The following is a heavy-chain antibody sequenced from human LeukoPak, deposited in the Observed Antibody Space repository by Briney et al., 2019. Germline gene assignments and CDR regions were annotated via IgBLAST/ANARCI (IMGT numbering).Heavy chain of an antibody. J-gene: IGHJ4*02. CDR1: GFTFTTFA. CDR2: ISAGGGNT. CDR3: ARDCGTSGCDF. D-gene: IGHD5-12*01. Sequence: GGSLILSCAASGFTFTTFAMSWVRQAPGKGLECVSAISAGGGNTYYADSVKGRFTISRDNSKNTLYLQVNSLRAEDTAVYYCARDCGTSGCDFWGQGTLVTVSS. V-gene: IGHV3-23*01.